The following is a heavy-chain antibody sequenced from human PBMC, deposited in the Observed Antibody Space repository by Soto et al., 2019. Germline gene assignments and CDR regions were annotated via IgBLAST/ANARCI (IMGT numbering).Heavy chain of an antibody. Sequence: QVQLVQSGAEVKKPGSSVNVSCKASGGTFNNHLISWVRQAPGQGLEWMGTIIPSFGTLNYAQKLQGRVTLSVDRSTSTAYMELSSLRSDDTAVYYCASGSLYGSGSYPVDYWGQGTLVTVSS. V-gene: IGHV1-69*08. D-gene: IGHD3-10*01. J-gene: IGHJ4*01. CDR1: GGTFNNHL. CDR2: IIPSFGTL. CDR3: ASGSLYGSGSYPVDY.